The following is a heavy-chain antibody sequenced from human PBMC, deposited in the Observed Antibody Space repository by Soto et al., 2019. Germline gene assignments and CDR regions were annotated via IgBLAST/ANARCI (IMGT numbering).Heavy chain of an antibody. V-gene: IGHV2-5*02. D-gene: IGHD4-17*01. CDR1: GFSLNTRTVG. CDR2: IYWDDDK. Sequence: QITLKESGPTLVKPTQTLTLTCTFSGFSLNTRTVGVGWIRQPPGKALEWLALIYWDDDKRYSPSLRTRLTITKDTSKNQVVLTMTNMDPVDTATYYCAHTVTRFDYFDYWGEGTLVTVSS. J-gene: IGHJ4*02. CDR3: AHTVTRFDYFDY.